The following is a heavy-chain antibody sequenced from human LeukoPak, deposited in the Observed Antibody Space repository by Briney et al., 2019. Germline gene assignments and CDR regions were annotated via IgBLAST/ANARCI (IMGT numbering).Heavy chain of an antibody. V-gene: IGHV4-59*01. CDR2: IYYSGST. CDR1: GGSISSYY. CDR3: ARAYDTSGYFFAFDI. Sequence: SETLSLTCTVSGGSISSYYWSCIRQPPGKGLEWIGYIYYSGSTNYNPSLKSRVTISVDTSKNQFSLKLSSVTAADTAVYYCARAYDTSGYFFAFDIWGQGTMVTVSS. D-gene: IGHD3-22*01. J-gene: IGHJ3*02.